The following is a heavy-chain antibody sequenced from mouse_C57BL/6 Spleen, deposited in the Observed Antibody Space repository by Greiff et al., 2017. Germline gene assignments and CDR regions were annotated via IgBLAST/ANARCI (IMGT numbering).Heavy chain of an antibody. CDR1: GYTFTSYW. CDR2: IYPGSGST. J-gene: IGHJ2*01. D-gene: IGHD1-1*01. V-gene: IGHV1-55*01. CDR3: ARSWGDYYGSSFFDY. Sequence: QVQLKQPGAELVKPGASVKMSCKASGYTFTSYWITWVKQRPGQGLEWIGDIYPGSGSTNYNEKFKSKATLTVDTSSSTAYMQLSSLTSEDSAVYYCARSWGDYYGSSFFDYWGQGTTLTVSS.